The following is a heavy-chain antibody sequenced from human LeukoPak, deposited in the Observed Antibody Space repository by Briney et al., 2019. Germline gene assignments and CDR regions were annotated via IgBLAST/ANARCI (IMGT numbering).Heavy chain of an antibody. CDR1: GGSISSGGYS. CDR3: ARDGDYYGMDV. V-gene: IGHV4-30-2*01. Sequence: SETLSLTCAVSGGSISSGGYSWSWIRQPPGKGLEWIGYIYHSGSTYYNPSLKSRVTISVDRSKNQFSLKLSSVTAADTAVYYCARDGDYYGMDVWGQGTTVTVPS. CDR2: IYHSGST. J-gene: IGHJ6*02. D-gene: IGHD3-10*01.